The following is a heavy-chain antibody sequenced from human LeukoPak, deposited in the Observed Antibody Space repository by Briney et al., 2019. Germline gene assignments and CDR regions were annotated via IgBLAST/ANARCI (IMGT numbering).Heavy chain of an antibody. CDR2: ISAYNGNT. Sequence: ASVKVSCKASGYTFTSYGISWVRQAPGQGLEWMGWISAYNGNTNYAQKLQGRVTMTTDTSTSTAYMELRSLRSDDTAVYYCARGQSGLRFLEWFNYYYGMDVWGQGTTVTVSS. CDR1: GYTFTSYG. V-gene: IGHV1-18*01. J-gene: IGHJ6*02. CDR3: ARGQSGLRFLEWFNYYYGMDV. D-gene: IGHD3-3*01.